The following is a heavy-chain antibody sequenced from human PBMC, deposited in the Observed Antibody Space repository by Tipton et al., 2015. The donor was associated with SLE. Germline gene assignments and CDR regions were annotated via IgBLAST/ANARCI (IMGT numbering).Heavy chain of an antibody. J-gene: IGHJ6*03. CDR3: ARRSVGSSSNFYYMDV. V-gene: IGHV4-34*01. CDR1: GGSSSGWY. D-gene: IGHD1-26*01. CDR2: IHDSGSS. Sequence: TLSLTCAVNGGSSSGWYWSWIRQSPGMALEWIGDIHDSGSSYTNPSLKSRVSISVDTSKNQISLKLNSVTAADTAVYYCARRSVGSSSNFYYMDVWGKGTTVTVSS.